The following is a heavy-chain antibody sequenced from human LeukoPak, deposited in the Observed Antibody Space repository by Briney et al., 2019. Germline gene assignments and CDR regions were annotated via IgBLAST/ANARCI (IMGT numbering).Heavy chain of an antibody. CDR3: AREGSIAARPRWFDP. CDR2: IYHSGST. CDR1: GGSISSSNW. J-gene: IGHJ5*02. Sequence: SGTLSLTCAVSGGSISSSNWWSWVLQPPGKGLEWIVEIYHSGSTNYNPSLKSRVTISVDKSKNQFSLKLSSVTAADTAVYYCAREGSIAARPRWFDPWGQGTLVTVSS. V-gene: IGHV4-4*02. D-gene: IGHD6-6*01.